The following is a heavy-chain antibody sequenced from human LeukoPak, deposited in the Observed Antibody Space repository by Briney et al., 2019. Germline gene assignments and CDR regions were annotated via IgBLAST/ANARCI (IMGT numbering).Heavy chain of an antibody. V-gene: IGHV3-7*02. CDR3: TRSLEY. D-gene: IGHD2-15*01. CDR2: IKPDGSEI. J-gene: IGHJ4*02. CDR1: GFTFSGYC. Sequence: GRSLRLSCAASGFTFSGYCMDWVRQAPGKGLEWVANIKPDGSEIYYVDSVKGRFTISRDNAKNSLYLQMNSLRAEDAAVYYCTRSLEYWGQGNLVTVSS.